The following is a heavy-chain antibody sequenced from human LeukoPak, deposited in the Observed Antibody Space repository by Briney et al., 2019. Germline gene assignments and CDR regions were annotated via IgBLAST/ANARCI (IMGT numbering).Heavy chain of an antibody. CDR2: IIPIFGTA. V-gene: IGHV1-69*06. CDR1: GGTFSSYA. D-gene: IGHD3-10*01. Sequence: ASVKVSCKASGGTFSSYAISWVRQAPRQGLEWMGGIIPIFGTANYAQKFQGRVTITADKSTSTAYMELSSLRSEDTAVYYCARDRDYGSGSYYYYMDVWGKGTTVTISS. J-gene: IGHJ6*03. CDR3: ARDRDYGSGSYYYYMDV.